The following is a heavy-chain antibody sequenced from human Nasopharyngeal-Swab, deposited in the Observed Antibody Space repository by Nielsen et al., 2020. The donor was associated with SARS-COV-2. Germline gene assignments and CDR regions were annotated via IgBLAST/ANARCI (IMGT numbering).Heavy chain of an antibody. J-gene: IGHJ6*02. CDR2: IYYSGST. V-gene: IGHV4-30-4*01. D-gene: IGHD3-10*01. CDR3: ARDFSAYGSGSFLGYYYYYGMDV. CDR1: GGSISSCDYY. Sequence: SETLSLTCTVSGGSISSCDYYWSWIRQPPGKGLEWIGYIYYSGSTYYNPSLKSRVTISVDTSKNQFSLKLSSVTAADTAVYYCARDFSAYGSGSFLGYYYYYGMDVWGQGTTVTVSS.